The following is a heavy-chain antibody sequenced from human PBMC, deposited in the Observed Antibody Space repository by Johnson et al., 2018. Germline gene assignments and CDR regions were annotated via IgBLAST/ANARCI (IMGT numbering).Heavy chain of an antibody. CDR3: ERGLVYYDYGMDV. D-gene: IGHD3/OR15-3a*01. CDR1: GFTFSSYG. V-gene: IGHV3-33*03. Sequence: QVQLVQSGGGVVQPGRSLRLSCAASGFTFSSYGMHWFRQAPGKGLEWVAVIWYDGSTKYYADSVRGRFTISRDNAKNSMYLQMNSLRAEERAVYYCERGLVYYDYGMDVWGQGTTVTVSS. J-gene: IGHJ6*02. CDR2: IWYDGSTK.